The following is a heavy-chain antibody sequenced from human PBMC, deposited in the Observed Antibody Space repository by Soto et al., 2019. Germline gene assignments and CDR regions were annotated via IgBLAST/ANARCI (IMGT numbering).Heavy chain of an antibody. V-gene: IGHV1-18*01. J-gene: IGHJ4*02. Sequence: VKVSCKASGYTFTNYGISWVRQAPGQGLEWMGWISAYKGDTNYAQNLRGRVTMTTDTSTNTAYMELRSLRDDDTAVYYCARDLDGSGSYYTDYWGPGTLVTVSS. D-gene: IGHD3-10*01. CDR1: GYTFTNYG. CDR2: ISAYKGDT. CDR3: ARDLDGSGSYYTDY.